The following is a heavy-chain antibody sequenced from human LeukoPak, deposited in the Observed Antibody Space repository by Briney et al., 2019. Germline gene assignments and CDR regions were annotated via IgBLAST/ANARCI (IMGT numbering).Heavy chain of an antibody. CDR1: GGTFSSYA. Sequence: SVKDSCKASGGTFSSYAISWVRQAPGQGLEWMGRIIPILGIANFAQKFQGRVTITADKSTSTVYMELSSLRSEDTAVYYCARGPGVVVAAIDWFDPWGQGTLVTVSS. D-gene: IGHD2-15*01. J-gene: IGHJ5*02. V-gene: IGHV1-69*04. CDR2: IIPILGIA. CDR3: ARGPGVVVAAIDWFDP.